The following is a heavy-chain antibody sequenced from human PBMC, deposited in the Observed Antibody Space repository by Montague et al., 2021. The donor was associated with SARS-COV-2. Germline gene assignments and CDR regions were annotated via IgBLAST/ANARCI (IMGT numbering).Heavy chain of an antibody. CDR1: GVSVSSNNYY. Sequence: SETLSLTCSVSGVSVSSNNYYWTWIRRPPGKGLEWIGYIYFNGNTYFNPSLEGRVTTSIDTSKNHFSLRLTSVTAADTAVYYCAREVVGVKTSGLDIWGQGTMVTVSS. CDR3: AREVVGVKTSGLDI. CDR2: IYFNGNT. V-gene: IGHV4-61*03. J-gene: IGHJ5*02. D-gene: IGHD3-16*01.